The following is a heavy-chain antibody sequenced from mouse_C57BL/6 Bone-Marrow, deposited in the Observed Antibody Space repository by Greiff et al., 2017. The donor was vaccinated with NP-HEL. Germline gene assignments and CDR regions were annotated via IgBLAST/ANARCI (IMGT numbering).Heavy chain of an antibody. CDR2: ISNGGGST. CDR1: GFTFSDYY. CDR3: ARQYDYDSFAY. J-gene: IGHJ3*01. V-gene: IGHV5-12*01. Sequence: EVKLMESGGGLVQPGGSLKLSCAASGFTFSDYYMYWVSQTPEKRLEWVAYISNGGGSTYYTDTVKGRFTISRDNTKNTLYLQMSRLKSEDTAMYCCARQYDYDSFAYWGQGTLVTVSA. D-gene: IGHD2-4*01.